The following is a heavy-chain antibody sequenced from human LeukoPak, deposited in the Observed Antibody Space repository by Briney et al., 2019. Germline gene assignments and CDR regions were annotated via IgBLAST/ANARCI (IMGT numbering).Heavy chain of an antibody. V-gene: IGHV1-2*02. CDR2: INPNSGGT. CDR1: GYTFTGYY. D-gene: IGHD1-14*01. Sequence: ASVKVSCKASGYTFTGYYMHWVRQAPGQGLEWMGWINPNSGGTNYAQKFQGRVTMTRDTSISTAYMELSRLRSDDTAVYYCARVSPDEYTREYFDYWGQGTLVTVSS. J-gene: IGHJ4*02. CDR3: ARVSPDEYTREYFDY.